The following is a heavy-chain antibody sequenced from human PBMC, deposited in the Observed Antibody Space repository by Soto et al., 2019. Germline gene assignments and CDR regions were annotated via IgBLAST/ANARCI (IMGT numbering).Heavy chain of an antibody. CDR1: GYTFTSYG. V-gene: IGHV1-18*04. J-gene: IGHJ6*02. CDR3: ARERWGIAAQSDTSHYYSYGMQV. Sequence: ASVKVSCKASGYTFTSYGISWVRQGPGQGLEWMGWISAYNGNTNYAQKLQGRVTMTTDTSTSTAYMELRSLRSDDTAVYYCARERWGIAAQSDTSHYYSYGMQVWGQATTVNVS. D-gene: IGHD6-13*01. CDR2: ISAYNGNT.